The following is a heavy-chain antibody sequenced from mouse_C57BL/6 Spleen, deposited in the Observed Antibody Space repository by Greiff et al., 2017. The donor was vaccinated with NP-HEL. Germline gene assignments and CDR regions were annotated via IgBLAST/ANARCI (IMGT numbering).Heavy chain of an antibody. CDR2: IYPGDGDT. CDR1: GYAFSSSW. CDR3: ARSPHYYGSSYRYFDV. D-gene: IGHD1-1*01. V-gene: IGHV1-82*01. J-gene: IGHJ1*03. Sequence: QVQLQQSGPELVKPGASVKISCKASGYAFSSSWMNWVKQRPGTGLEWIGRIYPGDGDTNYNGKFKGKATLTADKSSSTAYMQLSSLTSEDSAVYFCARSPHYYGSSYRYFDVWGTGTTVTVSS.